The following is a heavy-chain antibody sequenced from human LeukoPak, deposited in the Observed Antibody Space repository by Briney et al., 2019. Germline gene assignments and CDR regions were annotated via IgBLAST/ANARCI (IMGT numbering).Heavy chain of an antibody. V-gene: IGHV4-61*02. CDR3: ASEGGSYYYYYYYMDV. CDR2: IYTSGSN. D-gene: IGHD1-26*01. Sequence: SQTLSLTCTVSGGSISSGSYYWGWLRPPDGQGLEWIVRIYTSGSNNYNPSHKRRITISVDTSKIQFSLKLSSVTAADTAVYYCASEGGSYYYYYYYMDVWGKGTTVTVSS. CDR1: GGSISSGSYY. J-gene: IGHJ6*03.